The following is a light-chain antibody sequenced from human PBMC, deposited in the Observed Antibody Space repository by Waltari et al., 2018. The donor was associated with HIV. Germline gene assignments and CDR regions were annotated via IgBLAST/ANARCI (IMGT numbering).Light chain of an antibody. CDR3: ATWDDSLNGWV. V-gene: IGLV1-44*01. Sequence: ISCSGSSSNIGSNTVSWYQQVPGTAPKVFIYSNDDRPSGVPDRFSGSKSGTSASLAISGLQSEDEADYYCATWDDSLNGWVFGGGTKVTVL. CDR1: SSNIGSNT. J-gene: IGLJ3*02. CDR2: SND.